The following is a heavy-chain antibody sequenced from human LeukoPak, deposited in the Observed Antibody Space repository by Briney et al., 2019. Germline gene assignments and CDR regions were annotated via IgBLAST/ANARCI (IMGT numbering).Heavy chain of an antibody. Sequence: GESLKISCKGSGYSFTNFWIGWVRQMPGKGLEWMGIIYPGDSDTTYSPSFQGQVTISADKSISTAYLQWSSLKASDTAMYYCARHGQYYDFWSGYYWFDPWGQGTLVTVSS. CDR1: GYSFTNFW. CDR3: ARHGQYYDFWSGYYWFDP. J-gene: IGHJ5*02. D-gene: IGHD3-3*01. V-gene: IGHV5-51*01. CDR2: IYPGDSDT.